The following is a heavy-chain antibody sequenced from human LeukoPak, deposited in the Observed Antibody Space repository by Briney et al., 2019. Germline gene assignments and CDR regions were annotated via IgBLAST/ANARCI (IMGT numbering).Heavy chain of an antibody. Sequence: LAGGSLRLSCAASGFTFSSYAMSWVRQAPGKGLEWVSAISGSGGSTYYADSVKGRFTISRDNSKNTLYLQMNSLRAEDTAVYYCAREPFWSGYFSNLHFDYWGRGALVTVSS. CDR2: ISGSGGST. CDR3: AREPFWSGYFSNLHFDY. D-gene: IGHD3-3*01. CDR1: GFTFSSYA. V-gene: IGHV3-23*01. J-gene: IGHJ4*02.